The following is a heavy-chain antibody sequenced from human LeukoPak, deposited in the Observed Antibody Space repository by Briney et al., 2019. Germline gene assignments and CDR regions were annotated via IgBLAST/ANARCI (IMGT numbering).Heavy chain of an antibody. Sequence: PSETLSLTCTVSGGSISTGEDHWTWIRQHPGRGLEWIGYTSYSGIPDSNPSLKSRVTISVDTSKNQFSLKLSSVTAADTAVYYCARLYGSGSYYNYWGQGTLVTVSS. D-gene: IGHD3-10*01. V-gene: IGHV4-31*03. CDR3: ARLYGSGSYYNY. J-gene: IGHJ4*02. CDR1: GGSISTGEDH. CDR2: TSYSGIP.